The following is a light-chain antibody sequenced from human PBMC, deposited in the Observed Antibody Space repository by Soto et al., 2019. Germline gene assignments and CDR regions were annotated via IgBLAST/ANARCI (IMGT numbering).Light chain of an antibody. CDR2: GNN. CDR3: AAWDGSLNNVL. J-gene: IGLJ2*01. CDR1: GSIIGTNT. Sequence: QSALTQPPSASGTPGQRVTISCSESGSIIGTNTVNWYRQLPGTAPKLLIYGNNQRPSGVPDRFSGSKSGTSASLAISGLQSEDEAEYYCAAWDGSLNNVLFGGGTKVTVL. V-gene: IGLV1-44*01.